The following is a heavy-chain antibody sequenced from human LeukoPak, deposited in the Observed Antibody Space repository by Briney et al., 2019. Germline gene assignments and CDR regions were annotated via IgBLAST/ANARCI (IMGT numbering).Heavy chain of an antibody. J-gene: IGHJ5*02. CDR3: ARSGTTGTTRWFDP. Sequence: GGSLRLSCAASGFTFSSYSMNWVRQAPGKGLEWVSSISSSSYIYYADSVKGRFTISRDNAKNSLYLQMNSLRAEDTAVYYCARSGTTGTTRWFDPWGQGTLVAVSS. D-gene: IGHD1-1*01. V-gene: IGHV3-21*01. CDR2: ISSSSYI. CDR1: GFTFSSYS.